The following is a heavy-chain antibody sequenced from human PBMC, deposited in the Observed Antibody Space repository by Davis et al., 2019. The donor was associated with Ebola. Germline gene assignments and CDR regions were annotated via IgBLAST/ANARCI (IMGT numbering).Heavy chain of an antibody. CDR3: ARGGGGGPIDY. CDR1: EYTLNELS. V-gene: IGHV1-24*01. J-gene: IGHJ4*02. Sequence: ASVKVSCKVSEYTLNELSIHWVRQAPGKGLEWMGRFDPEDGERIYAQKFQGRVTMTRDTSISTAYMELSSLRSEDTAVYYCARGGGGGPIDYWGQGTLVTVSS. CDR2: FDPEDGER. D-gene: IGHD2-15*01.